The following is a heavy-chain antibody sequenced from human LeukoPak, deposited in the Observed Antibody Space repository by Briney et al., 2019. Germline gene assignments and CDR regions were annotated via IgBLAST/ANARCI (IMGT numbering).Heavy chain of an antibody. V-gene: IGHV4-39*07. D-gene: IGHD3-22*01. CDR1: GGSISSSSYD. CDR3: ARALGRYGSGYLDY. CDR2: IYYSGST. J-gene: IGHJ4*02. Sequence: SETLSLTCTVAGGSISSSSYDWGWIRQPPGKGREWIGSIYYSGSTYYNPSLKSRVTISLDTSKNQFSLKLSSVTAEDTAVYYCARALGRYGSGYLDYWGQGTLVTVSS.